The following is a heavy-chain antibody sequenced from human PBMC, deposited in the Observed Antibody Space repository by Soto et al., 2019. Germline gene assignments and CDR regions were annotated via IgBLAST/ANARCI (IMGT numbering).Heavy chain of an antibody. CDR3: ARAPDYDYVWGSYRYYYGMDV. D-gene: IGHD3-16*02. CDR1: GYNFTSYG. J-gene: IGHJ6*02. V-gene: IGHV1-18*01. CDR2: ISAHNGNT. Sequence: ASVKVSCKASGYNFTSYGISWVRQAPGQGLQWMGWISAHNGNTNYAQKLQGRVTMTTDTSTSTAYMELRRLRSDDTAVYYCARAPDYDYVWGSYRYYYGMDVWGQGTTVTVS.